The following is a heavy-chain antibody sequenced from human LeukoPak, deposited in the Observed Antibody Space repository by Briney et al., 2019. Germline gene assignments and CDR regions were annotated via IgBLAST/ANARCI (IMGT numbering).Heavy chain of an antibody. D-gene: IGHD1-26*01. CDR2: LSGTSDTI. CDR1: GFTFSDYY. V-gene: IGHV3-11*01. J-gene: IGHJ6*02. Sequence: GGSLRLSCAASGFTFSDYYMSWIRQAPGKGLDWVSYLSGTSDTIDYADSVKGRFTISRDNAKNSVFLQMNSLRAEDTALYYCARGGAHGMDVWGQGTTVTVSS. CDR3: ARGGAHGMDV.